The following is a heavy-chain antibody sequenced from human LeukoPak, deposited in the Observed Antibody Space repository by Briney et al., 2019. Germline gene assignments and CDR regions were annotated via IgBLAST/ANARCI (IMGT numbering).Heavy chain of an antibody. D-gene: IGHD6-19*01. Sequence: SETLSLTCTVSGGSVRSNSYYWSWIRQPPGKGLEWIGYIYHSGTTNYNPSLKSRVTISVDTSKNQFSLNLSSVTAADTAVYYCVRATPGFSSGWFNNWFGPWGQGTLVTVSS. V-gene: IGHV4-61*01. CDR1: GGSVRSNSYY. CDR3: VRATPGFSSGWFNNWFGP. J-gene: IGHJ5*02. CDR2: IYHSGTT.